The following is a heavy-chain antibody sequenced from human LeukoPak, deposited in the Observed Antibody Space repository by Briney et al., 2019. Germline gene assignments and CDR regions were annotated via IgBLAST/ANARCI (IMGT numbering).Heavy chain of an antibody. CDR3: ARERSAMVTGFDY. J-gene: IGHJ4*02. CDR1: GFTFSDYW. D-gene: IGHD5-18*01. CDR2: IKQDGSER. Sequence: GSLRLSCAASGFTFSDYWMSWVRQAPGKGLEWVANIKQDGSERYYVDSVKGQFTISRDNAKNSLYLQMNSLRAEDTAVYYCARERSAMVTGFDYWGQGTLVTVSS. V-gene: IGHV3-7*01.